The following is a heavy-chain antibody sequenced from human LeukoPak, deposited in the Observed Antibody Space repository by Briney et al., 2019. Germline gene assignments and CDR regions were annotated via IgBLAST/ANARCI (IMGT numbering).Heavy chain of an antibody. Sequence: GESLKISCKGLGYSFSSYWSAWVRQRPGKGLEWMGIIYPGGSETRYDPSFEGQVTISADRSTSTAYLQWSSLRASDTAMYYLARASREGHNQRLAHWGQETLVSVSS. J-gene: IGHJ4*02. D-gene: IGHD5-24*01. CDR3: ARASREGHNQRLAH. CDR2: IYPGGSET. CDR1: GYSFSSYW. V-gene: IGHV5-51*01.